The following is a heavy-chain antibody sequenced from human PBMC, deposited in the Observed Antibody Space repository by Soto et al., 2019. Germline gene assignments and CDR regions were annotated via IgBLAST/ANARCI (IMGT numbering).Heavy chain of an antibody. CDR3: ARANCSGGSCFYDYIHPGVFDI. V-gene: IGHV3-33*01. D-gene: IGHD2-15*01. Sequence: GGSLRLSCAASGFTFSSYGMHWVRQAPGKGLEWVAVIWYDGSNKYYADSVKGRFTISRDNSKNTLYLQMNSLRAEDTAVYYCARANCSGGSCFYDYIHPGVFDIWGQGTMVTVSS. CDR2: IWYDGSNK. CDR1: GFTFSSYG. J-gene: IGHJ3*02.